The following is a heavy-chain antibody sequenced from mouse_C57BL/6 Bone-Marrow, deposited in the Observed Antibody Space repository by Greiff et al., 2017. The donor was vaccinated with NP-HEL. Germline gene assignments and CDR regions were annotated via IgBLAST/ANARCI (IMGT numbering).Heavy chain of an antibody. J-gene: IGHJ4*01. CDR1: GYTFTGYW. Sequence: VQLQQPGAELVQPGASVKMSCKASGYTFTGYWITWVRQRPGQGLAWIGDIYPGGGSTNYIEKFQSKATLTVDTSYSTAYMQLSSLTYEYSAVYYCARSGYYWMMDYWGKGTSVTVSS. D-gene: IGHD3-1*01. CDR2: IYPGGGST. V-gene: IGHV1-55*01. CDR3: ARSGYYWMMDY.